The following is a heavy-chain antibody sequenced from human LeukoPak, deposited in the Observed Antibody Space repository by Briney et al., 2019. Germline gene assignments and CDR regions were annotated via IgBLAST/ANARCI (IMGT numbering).Heavy chain of an antibody. CDR1: GYTFTSYY. D-gene: IGHD3-22*01. CDR2: INPSGGST. CDR3: ARERTGNSDSSGHYDY. J-gene: IGHJ4*02. V-gene: IGHV1-46*01. Sequence: ASVKVSCKASGYTFTSYYMHWVRQAPGQGLEWMGIINPSGGSTSYAQMFQGRVTMTRDTSTSTVYMELSSLRSEDTAVYYCARERTGNSDSSGHYDYWGQGTLVTVSS.